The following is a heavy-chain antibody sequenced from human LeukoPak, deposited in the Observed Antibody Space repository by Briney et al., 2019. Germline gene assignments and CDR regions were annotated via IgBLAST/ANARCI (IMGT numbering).Heavy chain of an antibody. V-gene: IGHV5-51*01. Sequence: GESLKISCKGSGYRFTNYWIGWVREMPGKGLEWMGIIYPGDSDTRYSPSFQGQVTISADKSISTAYLQWSSLKASDTAMYYCARSHYDILTGYLGTPGGDAFDIWGQGTMVTVSS. CDR3: ARSHYDILTGYLGTPGGDAFDI. CDR2: IYPGDSDT. D-gene: IGHD3-9*01. J-gene: IGHJ3*02. CDR1: GYRFTNYW.